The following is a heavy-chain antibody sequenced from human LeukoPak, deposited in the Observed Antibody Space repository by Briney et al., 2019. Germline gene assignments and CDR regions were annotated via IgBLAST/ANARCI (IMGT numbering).Heavy chain of an antibody. CDR3: ASGGIAAAGALDY. D-gene: IGHD6-13*01. J-gene: IGHJ4*02. CDR1: GFTFSSYG. Sequence: GGSLRLSCAASGFTFSSYGMHWVRQAPGKGLEWVAFIRYDGSNKYYADSVKGRFTISRDNSKNTLYVQMNSLRAEDTAVYYCASGGIAAAGALDYWGQGTLVTVSS. V-gene: IGHV3-30*02. CDR2: IRYDGSNK.